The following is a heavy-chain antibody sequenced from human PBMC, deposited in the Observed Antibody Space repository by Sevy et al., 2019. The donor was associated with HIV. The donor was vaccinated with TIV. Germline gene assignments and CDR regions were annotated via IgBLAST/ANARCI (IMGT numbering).Heavy chain of an antibody. Sequence: GGSLRLSCAASGFPFNDHAMHWVRLVPGKGLEWVSGISWNSRNIGYADSVKGRFTISRDNTRHSVYWEMHSLRPEDTALYYCAKDINRGCDGVNCYSYYYYFYGLDVWGQGTTVTVSS. V-gene: IGHV3-9*01. CDR2: ISWNSRNI. D-gene: IGHD2-21*01. CDR3: AKDINRGCDGVNCYSYYYYFYGLDV. CDR1: GFPFNDHA. J-gene: IGHJ6*02.